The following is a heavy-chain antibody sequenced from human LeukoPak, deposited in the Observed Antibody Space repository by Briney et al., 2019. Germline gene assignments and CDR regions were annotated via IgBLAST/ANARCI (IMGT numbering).Heavy chain of an antibody. CDR1: GYKFSTYW. CDR2: IYPGDSNT. D-gene: IGHD3-22*01. J-gene: IGHJ3*01. V-gene: IGHV5-51*01. CDR3: ARPNITSYYDSRGYDAFDV. Sequence: GESLQISCKGSGYKFSTYWIAWVRPMPGKGLEWMGSIYPGDSNTRYSPSFQGQVTISADKSVNSAYLQWSSLKASDTAMYYCARPNITSYYDSRGYDAFDVWGQGTMVTVSS.